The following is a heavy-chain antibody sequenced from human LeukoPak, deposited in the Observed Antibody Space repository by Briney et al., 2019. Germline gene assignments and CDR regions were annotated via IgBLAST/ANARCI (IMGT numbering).Heavy chain of an antibody. Sequence: ASVKVSCKASGYTFTTYGISWVRQAPGQGLEWMGWISAYNGITKYAQNLQGRVTMTTDTSTSTAYMELRSLTSADTARYFCARGPKGGLDFWGQGTLVTVSS. CDR3: ARGPKGGLDF. CDR2: ISAYNGIT. D-gene: IGHD3-16*01. V-gene: IGHV1-18*01. J-gene: IGHJ4*02. CDR1: GYTFTTYG.